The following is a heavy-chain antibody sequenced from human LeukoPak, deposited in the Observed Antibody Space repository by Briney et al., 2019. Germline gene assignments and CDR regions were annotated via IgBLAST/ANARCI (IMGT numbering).Heavy chain of an antibody. CDR3: VRGRGWVDY. Sequence: QSGGSLRLSCAASGFTFTDYWMTWVRQAPGEGLEWVANINQDGSEKYYVDSVKGRFTISRDNAKKSLCLQMNSLRVEDTAVYYCVRGRGWVDYWGQGTLVTVSS. J-gene: IGHJ4*02. D-gene: IGHD3-10*01. V-gene: IGHV3-7*01. CDR2: INQDGSEK. CDR1: GFTFTDYW.